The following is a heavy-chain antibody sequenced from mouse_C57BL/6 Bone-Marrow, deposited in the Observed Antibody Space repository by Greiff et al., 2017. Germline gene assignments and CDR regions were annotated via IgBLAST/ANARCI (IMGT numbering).Heavy chain of an antibody. J-gene: IGHJ2*01. CDR2: ISDGGSYT. D-gene: IGHD2-12*01. V-gene: IGHV5-4*01. Sequence: EVQRVESGGGLVKPGGSLKLSCAASGFTFSSYAMSWVRQTPEKRLEWVATISDGGSYTYYPDNVKGRFTISRDNAKNNLYLQMSHLKSEDTAMYYCARDNYYSDYYFDYWGQGTTLTVSS. CDR3: ARDNYYSDYYFDY. CDR1: GFTFSSYA.